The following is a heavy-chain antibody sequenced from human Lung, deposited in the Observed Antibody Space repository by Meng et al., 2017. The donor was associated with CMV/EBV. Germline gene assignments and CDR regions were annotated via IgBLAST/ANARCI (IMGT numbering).Heavy chain of an antibody. CDR2: INPKSGGT. CDR1: GSTFIHYY. Sequence: QVRLVQSGAEVNKPGASVKGSCKSSGSTFIHYYMHWVRQAPGQGLEWVGWINPKSGGTHYAQSFQGRVTITRDTSINTVYVEISSLKSDDTAVYYCTSAPGDYWGQGTLVTVSS. V-gene: IGHV1-2*02. D-gene: IGHD1-14*01. CDR3: TSAPGDY. J-gene: IGHJ4*03.